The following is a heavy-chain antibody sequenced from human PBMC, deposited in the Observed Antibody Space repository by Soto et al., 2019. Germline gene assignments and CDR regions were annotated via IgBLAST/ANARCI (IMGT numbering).Heavy chain of an antibody. CDR1: GFTFSGPA. D-gene: IGHD2-15*01. CDR2: IRSKANSYAT. CDR3: TLANCSGGSCYPAFDI. Sequence: EVQLVESGGGLVQPGGSLKLSCAASGFTFSGPAIHWVRQASGKGLEWVGRIRSKANSYATAYAASVKGRFTISRDDSKNTAYLQMNSLKTEDTAVYYCTLANCSGGSCYPAFDIWGQGTMVTVSS. V-gene: IGHV3-73*01. J-gene: IGHJ3*02.